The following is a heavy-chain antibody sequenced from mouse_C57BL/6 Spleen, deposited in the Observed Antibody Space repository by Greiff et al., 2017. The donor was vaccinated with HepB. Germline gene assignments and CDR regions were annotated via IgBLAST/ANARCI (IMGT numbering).Heavy chain of an antibody. D-gene: IGHD2-4*01. J-gene: IGHJ3*01. V-gene: IGHV1-82*01. CDR2: IYPGDGDT. CDR3: ASPRGAYDYDLAY. CDR1: GYAFSSSW. Sequence: VQLQQSGPELVKPGASVKISCKASGYAFSSSWMHWVKQRPGKGLEWIGRIYPGDGDTNYNGKFKGKATLTADKSSSTAYMQLSSLTSEDSAVYFCASPRGAYDYDLAYWGQGTLVTVSA.